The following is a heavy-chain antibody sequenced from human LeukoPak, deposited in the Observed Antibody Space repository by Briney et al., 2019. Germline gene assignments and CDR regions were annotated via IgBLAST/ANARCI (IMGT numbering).Heavy chain of an antibody. CDR3: ARLPYDSSGYYYLGDAFDI. J-gene: IGHJ3*02. CDR2: IYYSGST. D-gene: IGHD3-22*01. CDR1: GGSISSSSYY. Sequence: KPSETLSLTCTVSGGSISSSSYYWGWIRQPPGKGLEWIGSIYYSGSTYYNPSLKSRVTISVDTSKNQFSLKLSSVTAADTAVYYCARLPYDSSGYYYLGDAFDIWGQGTMVTVSS. V-gene: IGHV4-39*01.